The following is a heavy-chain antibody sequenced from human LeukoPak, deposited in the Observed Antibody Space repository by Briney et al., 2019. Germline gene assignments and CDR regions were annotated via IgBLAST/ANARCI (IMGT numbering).Heavy chain of an antibody. D-gene: IGHD3-9*01. J-gene: IGHJ4*02. V-gene: IGHV4-4*02. Sequence: SGTLSLTCAVSGGSISSSNWWSWVRQPPGKGLEWIGEIYHSGSTNYNPSLKSRVTISVDKSKNQFSLKLSSVTAADTAVYYCARRNRLRYDILTGHRPFDYWGQGTLVTVSS. CDR1: GGSISSSNW. CDR3: ARRNRLRYDILTGHRPFDY. CDR2: IYHSGST.